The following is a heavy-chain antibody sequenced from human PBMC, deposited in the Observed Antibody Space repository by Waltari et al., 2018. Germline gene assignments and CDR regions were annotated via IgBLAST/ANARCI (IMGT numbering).Heavy chain of an antibody. Sequence: QVQLQASGPGLVQSSETLSLTCTVSGESLSSSDWWTWFRQSPGKGLEWIGEISHSGDTDYHPSLKGRVTISADRSRNQFSLNLNSVTAADTAVYYCARARYFGLLFAWFDPWGQGTLVTVSS. CDR2: ISHSGDT. J-gene: IGHJ5*02. CDR1: GESLSSSDW. V-gene: IGHV4-4*02. D-gene: IGHD2-21*02. CDR3: ARARYFGLLFAWFDP.